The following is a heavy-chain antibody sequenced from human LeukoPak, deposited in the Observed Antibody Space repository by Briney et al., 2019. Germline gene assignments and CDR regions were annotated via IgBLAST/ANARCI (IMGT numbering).Heavy chain of an antibody. D-gene: IGHD6-13*01. CDR3: ARDSSSAWYAFIY. Sequence: SETLSLTCTLSGGSVNSGRYYWSWIRQPPGKGLEWIGYIYYSGSTNYNSSLKSRVTISVDTSKNQFSLKLSSVTAADTAVYYCARDSSSAWYAFIYWGRGILVTVSS. V-gene: IGHV4-61*01. CDR1: GGSVNSGRYY. CDR2: IYYSGST. J-gene: IGHJ4*02.